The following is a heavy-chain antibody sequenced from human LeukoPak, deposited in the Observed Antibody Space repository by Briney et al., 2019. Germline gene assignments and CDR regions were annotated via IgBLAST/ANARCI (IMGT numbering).Heavy chain of an antibody. J-gene: IGHJ2*01. CDR3: ARRPDTAMPWYFDL. D-gene: IGHD5-18*01. V-gene: IGHV4-31*03. Sequence: PSETLSLTCTVSGGSISSGGYYWSWIRQHPGKGLEWIGYIYYSGSTYYNPSLKSRVTISVDTSKNQFSLKLSSVTAADTAVYYSARRPDTAMPWYFDLWGRGTLVTVSS. CDR1: GGSISSGGYY. CDR2: IYYSGST.